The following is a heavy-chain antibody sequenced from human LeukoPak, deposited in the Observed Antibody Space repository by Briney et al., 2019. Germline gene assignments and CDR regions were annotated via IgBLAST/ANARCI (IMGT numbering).Heavy chain of an antibody. CDR2: IYYSGST. CDR1: GGSISSYY. J-gene: IGHJ6*02. CDR3: ARLAAGTPLYYYYYGMDV. V-gene: IGHV4-59*08. D-gene: IGHD6-13*01. Sequence: SETLSLTCTVSGGSISSYYWSWIRQPPGKGLEWIGYIYYSGSTNYNPTLKSRVTISVDTSKNQFSLKLSSVTAADTAVYYCARLAAGTPLYYYYYGMDVRGQGTTVTVSS.